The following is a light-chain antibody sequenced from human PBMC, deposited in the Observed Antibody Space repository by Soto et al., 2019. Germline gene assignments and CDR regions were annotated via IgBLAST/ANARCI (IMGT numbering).Light chain of an antibody. V-gene: IGKV1-5*01. CDR2: DAS. CDR1: QTISNW. J-gene: IGKJ4*01. Sequence: DIQMTQSPSALSASVGDRVTITCRASQTISNWLAWYQQKPGKAPKVLIFDASTLDGGVPSRFSGRRSGTEFTLTISSLQPSDFATYYCQQYNTYPLTFGGGNKVEI. CDR3: QQYNTYPLT.